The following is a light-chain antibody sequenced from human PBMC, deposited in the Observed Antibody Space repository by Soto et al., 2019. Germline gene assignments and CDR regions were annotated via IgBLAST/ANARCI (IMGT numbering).Light chain of an antibody. V-gene: IGLV2-11*01. CDR1: SSDVGGYNY. CDR2: DVN. J-gene: IGLJ2*01. Sequence: QSALTQPRSVSGSPGQSVTISCTGTSSDVGGYNYVSWYQQHPGKAPKLMIYDVNKWPSGVPDRFSGSKSGNTASLTISGLQAEDEADYYCCSYAGSYTFAFGGGTKLTVL. CDR3: CSYAGSYTFA.